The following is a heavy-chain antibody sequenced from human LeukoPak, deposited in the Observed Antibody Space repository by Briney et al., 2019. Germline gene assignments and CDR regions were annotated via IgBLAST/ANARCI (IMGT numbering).Heavy chain of an antibody. J-gene: IGHJ4*02. CDR3: ARERTHYDFWSGYFDY. D-gene: IGHD3-3*01. CDR1: GGSISSYY. Sequence: SETLSLTCTVSGGSISSYYWSWNRQPPGKGLEWIGYIYYSGSTNYNPSLKSRVTISVDTSKNQFSLKLSSVTAADTAVYYCARERTHYDFWSGYFDYWGQGTLVTVSS. V-gene: IGHV4-59*01. CDR2: IYYSGST.